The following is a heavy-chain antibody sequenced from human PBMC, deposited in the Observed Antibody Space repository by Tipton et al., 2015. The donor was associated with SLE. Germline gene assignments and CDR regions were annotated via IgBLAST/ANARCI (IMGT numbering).Heavy chain of an antibody. CDR1: GFTFSSYG. CDR2: ISYDGSNK. J-gene: IGHJ6*02. D-gene: IGHD3-22*01. V-gene: IGHV3-30*18. Sequence: SLRLSCAASGFTFSSYGMHWVRQAPGKGLEWVAVISYDGSNKYYADSVKGRFTISRDNSKNTLYLQMNSLRAEDTAVYYCAKDLGVVSTYGMDVWGQGTMVTVSS. CDR3: AKDLGVVSTYGMDV.